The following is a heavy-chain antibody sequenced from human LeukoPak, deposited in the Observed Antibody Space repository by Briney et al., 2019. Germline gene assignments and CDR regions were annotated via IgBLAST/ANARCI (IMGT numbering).Heavy chain of an antibody. V-gene: IGHV5-51*01. CDR3: ARQGIAICSSTSCYNWFDP. CDR2: IYPGDYDT. J-gene: IGHJ5*02. CDR1: GYSFTSYW. D-gene: IGHD2-2*01. Sequence: GESLKISCKGSGYSFTSYWIGWVRQMPGKGLEWMGIIYPGDYDTRYSPSFQGQVTISADKSISTAYLQWSSLKASDTAMYYCARQGIAICSSTSCYNWFDPWGQGTLVTVSS.